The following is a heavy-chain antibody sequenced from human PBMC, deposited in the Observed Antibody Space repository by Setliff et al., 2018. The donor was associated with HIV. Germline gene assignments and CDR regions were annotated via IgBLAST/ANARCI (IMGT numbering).Heavy chain of an antibody. J-gene: IGHJ6*03. D-gene: IGHD6-13*01. Sequence: SETLSLTCAVYGGSFSGYSWSWIRQSPGKGLEWIGEINHSGSTNYNPSLKSRLTTSADTSKKQFSLRLSSVTAADTAVYYCARGRRSAAAGTRWDYMDVWGKGTTVTVSS. CDR2: INHSGST. CDR1: GGSFSGYS. CDR3: ARGRRSAAAGTRWDYMDV. V-gene: IGHV4-34*01.